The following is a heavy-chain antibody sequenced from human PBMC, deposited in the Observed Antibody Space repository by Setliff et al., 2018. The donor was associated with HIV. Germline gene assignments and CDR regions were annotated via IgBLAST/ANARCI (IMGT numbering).Heavy chain of an antibody. CDR3: ARGGYSSSWYTYYGMDV. CDR1: GGSFSNYY. J-gene: IGHJ6*02. D-gene: IGHD6-13*01. Sequence: PSETMSLTCALYGGSFSNYYWTWIRQPPGKGLEWIGEINHSGSTNYNPSLKSRVTISVDTSKNQFALKLSSVTAADTAVYYCARGGYSSSWYTYYGMDVWGQGTTVTVSS. CDR2: INHSGST. V-gene: IGHV4-34*01.